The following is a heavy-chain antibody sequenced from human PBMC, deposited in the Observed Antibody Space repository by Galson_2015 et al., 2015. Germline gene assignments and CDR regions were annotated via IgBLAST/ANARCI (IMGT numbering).Heavy chain of an antibody. V-gene: IGHV3-11*05. D-gene: IGHD3-3*01. CDR2: ISSSSSYT. CDR1: GFTFSDYY. CDR3: ARVGRSETIFGVVFAFDI. J-gene: IGHJ3*02. Sequence: SLRLSCAASGFTFSDYYMSWIRQAPGEGLEWVSYISSSSSYTNYADSVKGRFTISRDNAKNSLYLQMNSLRAEDTAVYYCARVGRSETIFGVVFAFDIWGQGTMVTVSS.